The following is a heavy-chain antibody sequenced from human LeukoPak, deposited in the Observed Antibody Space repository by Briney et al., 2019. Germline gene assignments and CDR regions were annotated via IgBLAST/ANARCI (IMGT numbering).Heavy chain of an antibody. J-gene: IGHJ6*03. Sequence: SETLSLTCTVSGGSISGYYWSWIRQPPGKGLEWIGSIYYSGSTYYNPSLNSRVTISVDTSNNQLSLKLSSVTAADTAVYYCARQGGYSTSYYYYYIDVWGRGTTVTVSS. V-gene: IGHV4-59*04. CDR3: ARQGGYSTSYYYYYIDV. CDR2: IYYSGST. D-gene: IGHD4-11*01. CDR1: GGSISGYY.